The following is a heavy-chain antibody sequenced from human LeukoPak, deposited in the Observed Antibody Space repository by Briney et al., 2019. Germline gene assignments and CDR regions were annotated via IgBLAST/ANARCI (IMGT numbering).Heavy chain of an antibody. CDR2: IHYSGST. V-gene: IGHV4-59*01. J-gene: IGHJ6*03. Sequence: SETLSLTCTVSGGSISSYYWSWIRQPPGKGLEWIGYIHYSGSTNYNPSLKSRVTISVDTSKNQFSLKLSSVTAADTAVYYCARANSGSYYYYYYYYMDVWGKGTTVTISS. CDR1: GGSISSYY. D-gene: IGHD1-26*01. CDR3: ARANSGSYYYYYYYYMDV.